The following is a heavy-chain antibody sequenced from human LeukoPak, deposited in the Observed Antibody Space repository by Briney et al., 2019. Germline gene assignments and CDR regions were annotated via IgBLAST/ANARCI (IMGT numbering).Heavy chain of an antibody. CDR3: ARERKVVVAAGAFDI. J-gene: IGHJ3*02. V-gene: IGHV3-30-3*01. CDR1: GFTFSSYA. Sequence: GGSLRLSCAASGFTFSSYAMHWVRQAPGKGLEWVAVISYDGSNKYYADSVKGRFTISRDNSKNTLYLQMNSLRAEDTAVYYCARERKVVVAAGAFDIWGQGTMVPVSS. CDR2: ISYDGSNK. D-gene: IGHD2-15*01.